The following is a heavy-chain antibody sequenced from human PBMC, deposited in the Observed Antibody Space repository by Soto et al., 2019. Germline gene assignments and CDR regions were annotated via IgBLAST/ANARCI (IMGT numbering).Heavy chain of an antibody. CDR1: GGRFNSPA. Sequence: QVQLVQSGAEVKKPGSSVRVSCKASGGRFNSPAFSWVRQGPGQGLEWMGEIIPMLDSSNYAQQFHGRVTITADESTGTVYMELSSLRSEDTALYYCASQSGGGYSYPDFDTWGQGTLVTVSS. CDR3: ASQSGGGYSYPDFDT. D-gene: IGHD5-18*01. V-gene: IGHV1-69*01. CDR2: IIPMLDSS. J-gene: IGHJ5*02.